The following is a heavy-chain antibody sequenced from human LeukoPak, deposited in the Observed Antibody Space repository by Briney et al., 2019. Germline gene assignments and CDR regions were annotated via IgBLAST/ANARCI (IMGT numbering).Heavy chain of an antibody. CDR3: ARDYRYALDY. CDR1: GYTFSSYA. Sequence: GRSLRLSCAASGYTFSSYAMHWVREAPGKGLEWVAVISYDGSNKYYADSVKGRLTISRDNSKNTLYLRMNSLRAEDTAVYYCARDYRYALDYWGQGTLVTVSS. D-gene: IGHD5-18*01. V-gene: IGHV3-30-3*01. J-gene: IGHJ4*02. CDR2: ISYDGSNK.